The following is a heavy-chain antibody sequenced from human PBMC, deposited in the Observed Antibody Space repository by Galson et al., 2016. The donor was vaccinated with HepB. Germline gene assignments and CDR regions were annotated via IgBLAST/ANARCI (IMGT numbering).Heavy chain of an antibody. J-gene: IGHJ6*02. CDR3: EKENGLGLRFLEWKYYYHGMDV. Sequence: SLRLSCAASGFTFSSNPMTWVRQAPGKGLEWVSTISGSGDSTYYADAVKGRFAISRDNSKNTLYLQIHSLKAEDTAVYYCEKENGLGLRFLEWKYYYHGMDVWGQGTTVTVSS. V-gene: IGHV3-23*01. D-gene: IGHD3-3*01. CDR2: ISGSGDST. CDR1: GFTFSSNP.